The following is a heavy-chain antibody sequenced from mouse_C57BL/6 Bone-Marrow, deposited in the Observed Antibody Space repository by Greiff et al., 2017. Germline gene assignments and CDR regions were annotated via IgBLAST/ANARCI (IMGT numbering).Heavy chain of an antibody. D-gene: IGHD1-1*01. Sequence: QVQLQQSGAELVRPGASVKLSCKASGYTFTDYYINWVKQRPGQGLEWIARIYPGSGNTYYNEKFKGKATLTAEKSSSTAYMQLSSLTSEDSAVYFCARGDYYGSPDYWGQGTTLTVSS. CDR2: IYPGSGNT. J-gene: IGHJ2*01. CDR3: ARGDYYGSPDY. CDR1: GYTFTDYY. V-gene: IGHV1-76*01.